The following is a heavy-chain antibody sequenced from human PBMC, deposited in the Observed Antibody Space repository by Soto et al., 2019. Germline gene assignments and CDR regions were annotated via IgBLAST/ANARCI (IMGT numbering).Heavy chain of an antibody. J-gene: IGHJ5*02. CDR1: GFTFSGSA. V-gene: IGHV3-73*01. D-gene: IGHD2-15*01. Sequence: GSLRLSCAASGFTFSGSAMHWVRQASGKGLEWVGRIRSKANSYATAYAASVKGRFTISRDDSKNTAYLQMNSLKTEDTAVYYCTRPGYCSGGSCYSDWFDPWGQGTLVTVSS. CDR2: IRSKANSYAT. CDR3: TRPGYCSGGSCYSDWFDP.